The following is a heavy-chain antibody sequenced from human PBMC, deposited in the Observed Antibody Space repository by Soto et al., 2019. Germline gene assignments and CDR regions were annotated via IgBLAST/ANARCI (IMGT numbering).Heavy chain of an antibody. CDR3: APYCTNGVCNNCFDT. V-gene: IGHV5-51*01. Sequence: GESLKISCKGSGYSFTSYWIGWVRQMPGKGLEWMGIIYPGDSDTRYSPSFQGQVTISADKSISTAYLQWSSLKASDTAMYYCAPYCTNGVCNNCFDTWGQGTLVTVSS. CDR1: GYSFTSYW. D-gene: IGHD2-8*01. CDR2: IYPGDSDT. J-gene: IGHJ5*02.